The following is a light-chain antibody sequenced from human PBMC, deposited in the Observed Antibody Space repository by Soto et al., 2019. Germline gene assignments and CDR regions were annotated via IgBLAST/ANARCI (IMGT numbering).Light chain of an antibody. Sequence: QSALTQPASVSGSPGQSITISCTGTSSDVGGYGYVSWYQQHPGKAPKLMIYEVSNRPSGVSNRFSGSKSGNTASLTISGLQAEDEADHYCSSYTSGSTYVFGTGTKLTVL. CDR2: EVS. V-gene: IGLV2-14*01. J-gene: IGLJ1*01. CDR1: SSDVGGYGY. CDR3: SSYTSGSTYV.